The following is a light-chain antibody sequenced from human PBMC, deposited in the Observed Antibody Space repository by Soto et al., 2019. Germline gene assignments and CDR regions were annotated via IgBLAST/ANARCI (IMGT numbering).Light chain of an antibody. CDR2: EVS. J-gene: IGLJ1*01. Sequence: QSALTQPASVSGSPGQSLTISCTGTSIDIAPYNYVSWYQQHPGKAPKLIIYEVSYRPSGISNRFSGPKSGNTASLTISGLQAEDEADYYCSSYTSSTNYVFGTGTQLTVL. CDR3: SSYTSSTNYV. CDR1: SIDIAPYNY. V-gene: IGLV2-14*01.